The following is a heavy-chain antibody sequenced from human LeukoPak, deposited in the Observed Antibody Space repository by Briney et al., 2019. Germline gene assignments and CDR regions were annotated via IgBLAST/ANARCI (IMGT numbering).Heavy chain of an antibody. J-gene: IGHJ6*02. CDR1: GFTFGSYS. D-gene: IGHD1-26*01. V-gene: IGHV3-21*01. Sequence: NPGGSLRFSCAASGFTFGSYSMNWVRQSPGKGLEGVSSIGSVSSYIYYVDSVKGRFTISRDNAKNSLYLLMNSLRAEDTAVYYCVRSSTAGATTTYSYYGMDVWGQGTTVTVSS. CDR3: VRSSTAGATTTYSYYGMDV. CDR2: IGSVSSYI.